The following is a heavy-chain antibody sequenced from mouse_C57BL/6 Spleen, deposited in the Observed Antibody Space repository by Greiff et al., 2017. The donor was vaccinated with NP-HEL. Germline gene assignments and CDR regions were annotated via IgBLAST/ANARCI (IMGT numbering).Heavy chain of an antibody. Sequence: QVQLKESGAELVKPGASVKMSCKASGYTFTSYWITWVKQRPGQGLEWIGDIYPGSGSTNYNEKFKSKATLTVDTSSSTAYMQLSSLTSEDSAVYYCARKSNYPYYAMDYWGQGTSVTVSS. D-gene: IGHD2-5*01. CDR3: ARKSNYPYYAMDY. CDR2: IYPGSGST. CDR1: GYTFTSYW. J-gene: IGHJ4*01. V-gene: IGHV1-55*01.